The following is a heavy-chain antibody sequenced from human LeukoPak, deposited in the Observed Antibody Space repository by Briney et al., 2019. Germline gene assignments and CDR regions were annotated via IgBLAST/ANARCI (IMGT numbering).Heavy chain of an antibody. J-gene: IGHJ6*03. CDR3: ARGPEVQLWVHYYYYMDV. CDR1: GGSFSGYY. CDR2: INHSGST. D-gene: IGHD5-18*01. V-gene: IGHV4-34*01. Sequence: SETLSLTCAVYGGSFSGYYWSWVRQPPGKGLEWIGEINHSGSTNYNPSLKSRVTISVDTSKNQFSLKLSSVTAADTAVYYCARGPEVQLWVHYYYYMDVWGKGTTVTVSS.